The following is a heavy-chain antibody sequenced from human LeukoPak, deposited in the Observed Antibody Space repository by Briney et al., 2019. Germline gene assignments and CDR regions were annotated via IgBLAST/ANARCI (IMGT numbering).Heavy chain of an antibody. D-gene: IGHD6-6*01. CDR1: GFTFSNYN. V-gene: IGHV3-21*01. Sequence: GGSLRLSCAASGFTFSNYNMNWVRQAPGKGLEWVSSISSSSSYIYYADSVKGRFTISRDNAKNSLYLQMNSLRAEDTAVYYCARDLNAIAARPDDAFDTWGQGTMVSVSS. CDR2: ISSSSSYI. J-gene: IGHJ3*02. CDR3: ARDLNAIAARPDDAFDT.